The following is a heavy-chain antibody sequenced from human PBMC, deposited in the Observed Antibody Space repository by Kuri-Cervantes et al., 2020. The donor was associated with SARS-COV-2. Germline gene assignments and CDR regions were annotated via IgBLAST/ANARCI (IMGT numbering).Heavy chain of an antibody. CDR1: GFTFGDYA. Sequence: GESLKISCTASGFTFGDYAMSWVRQAPGKGLEWMGIIYPGDSDTTYSPSFHGQVTISADKSINTAYLQWGSLKASDTAMYYCARLRRDVAGYFDFWGQGTLVTVSS. CDR3: ARLRRDVAGYFDF. CDR2: IYPGDSDT. D-gene: IGHD6-19*01. V-gene: IGHV5-51*01. J-gene: IGHJ4*02.